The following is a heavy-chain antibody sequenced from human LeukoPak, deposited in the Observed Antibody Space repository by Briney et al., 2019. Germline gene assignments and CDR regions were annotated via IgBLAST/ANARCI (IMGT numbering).Heavy chain of an antibody. CDR1: GFTFSSYW. D-gene: IGHD3-9*01. CDR2: IKQDGSEK. V-gene: IGHV3-7*01. Sequence: GGSLRLSCAASGFTFSSYWMSWVRQAPGKGLEWVANIKQDGSEKYYVDSVKGRFTISRDNAKNSLYLQMNSLRAEDTAVYYCARDSELPTPRLRYFDWLLGDFDYWGQGTLVTVSS. CDR3: ARDSELPTPRLRYFDWLLGDFDY. J-gene: IGHJ4*02.